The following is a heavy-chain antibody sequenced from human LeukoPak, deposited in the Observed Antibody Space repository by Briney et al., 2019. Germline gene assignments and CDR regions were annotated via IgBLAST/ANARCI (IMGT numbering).Heavy chain of an antibody. Sequence: GGSLRLSCAASGFTFSSSAMSWVRQVPGKGLEWVSGISASGGSTSYADSVKGRFTISRDNSKNTLYLQMNSLRAEDTAVYYCASNLGDSGSYYRYYFDYWGQGTLVTVSS. CDR3: ASNLGDSGSYYRYYFDY. D-gene: IGHD1-26*01. J-gene: IGHJ4*02. V-gene: IGHV3-23*01. CDR1: GFTFSSSA. CDR2: ISASGGST.